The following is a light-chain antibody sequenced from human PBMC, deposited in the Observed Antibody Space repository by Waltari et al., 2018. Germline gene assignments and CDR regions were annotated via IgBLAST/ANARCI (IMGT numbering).Light chain of an antibody. CDR3: QQYYSTPLT. Sequence: DIVMTQSPDSLAVSLGERATINCKSSQSVLYSSNNKNYLAWYQQKPGQPPKLLIYWASTRESGFPDRVSGSGSGTDFTLTISSLQAEDGAVYYCQQYYSTPLTFGGGTKVEIK. CDR1: QSVLYSSNNKNY. V-gene: IGKV4-1*01. CDR2: WAS. J-gene: IGKJ4*01.